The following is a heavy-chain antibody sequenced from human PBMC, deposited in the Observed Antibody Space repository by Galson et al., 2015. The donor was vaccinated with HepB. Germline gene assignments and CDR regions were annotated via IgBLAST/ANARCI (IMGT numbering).Heavy chain of an antibody. Sequence: SVKVSCKASGGTFSSYAISWVRQAPGQGLEWMGGIIPIFGTANYAQKFQGRVTITADESTSTAYMELSSLRSEDTAVYYCAASIWSGYPEKQNWFDPWGQGTLVTVSS. V-gene: IGHV1-69*13. CDR1: GGTFSSYA. CDR3: AASIWSGYPEKQNWFDP. CDR2: IIPIFGTA. D-gene: IGHD3-3*01. J-gene: IGHJ5*02.